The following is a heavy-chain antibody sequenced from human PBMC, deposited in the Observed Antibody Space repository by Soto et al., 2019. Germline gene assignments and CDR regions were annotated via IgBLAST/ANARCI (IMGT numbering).Heavy chain of an antibody. CDR3: ARDGDPQSAFWSGPLGGGRFDP. Sequence: QVQLVQSGAEVKKPGSSVNVSCKTSGGTFGNSAVTWVRQAPGQGLEWLGGIVPMFGTANYAQKFQGRVTITADESTITAYVELSRLKTDDTAVYYCARDGDPQSAFWSGPLGGGRFDPWGQGTLVTVSS. D-gene: IGHD3-3*01. V-gene: IGHV1-69*12. CDR2: IVPMFGTA. CDR1: GGTFGNSA. J-gene: IGHJ5*02.